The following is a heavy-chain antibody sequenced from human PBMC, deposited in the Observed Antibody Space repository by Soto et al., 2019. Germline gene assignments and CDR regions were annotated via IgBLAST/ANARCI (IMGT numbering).Heavy chain of an antibody. CDR2: IWHDATYK. CDR3: AKAVNPGVYYVDS. Sequence: QVHLVESGGGGVQPGESLRLSCTASGFTFSRNGMHWVRQAPGKGLEWVALIWHDATYKYYGNSVNGRFTISRDTSKNTLYLQMDSLRVEDTPVYYCAKAVNPGVYYVDSWGQGTLVTVSS. CDR1: GFTFSRNG. V-gene: IGHV3-33*06. D-gene: IGHD3-10*01. J-gene: IGHJ4*02.